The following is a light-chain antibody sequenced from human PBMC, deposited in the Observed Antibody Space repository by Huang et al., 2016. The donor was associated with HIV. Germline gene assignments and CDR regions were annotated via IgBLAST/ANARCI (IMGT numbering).Light chain of an antibody. V-gene: IGKV3-11*01. CDR1: QSVSTF. Sequence: DIVLTQSPATLSLSPGERATVSCRASQSVSTFLAWYQHKPGQAPRLLSFAASNRASGVPARFGGTGSGTDFTLTISSLEPSDVAVYYCQQHSYWPITFGRGTRLEI. J-gene: IGKJ5*01. CDR3: QQHSYWPIT. CDR2: AAS.